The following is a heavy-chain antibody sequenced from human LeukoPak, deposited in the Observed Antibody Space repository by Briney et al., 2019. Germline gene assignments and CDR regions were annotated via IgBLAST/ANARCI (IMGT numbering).Heavy chain of an antibody. J-gene: IGHJ5*02. CDR3: AKDISYYYDGSGYPTMNWFDP. CDR1: GFTFSSYG. CDR2: ISYDGSNK. D-gene: IGHD3-22*01. Sequence: GGSLRLSCAASGFTFSSYGMHWVRQAPGKGLEWVAVISYDGSNKYYADSVKGRFTISRDNSKNTLYLQMNSLRAEDTAVYYCAKDISYYYDGSGYPTMNWFDPWGQGTLVTVSS. V-gene: IGHV3-30*18.